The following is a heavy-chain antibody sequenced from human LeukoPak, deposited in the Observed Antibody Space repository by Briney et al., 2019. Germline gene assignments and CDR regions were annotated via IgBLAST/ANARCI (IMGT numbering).Heavy chain of an antibody. Sequence: GGSLRLSCAASGFTLSDYYMSWFRQAPGKGLEWVSYISNGGTTIYYADSVKGRFTISRDNGKNSLYLQMNSLRAEDTAVYFCARRFSMPYYDGSGYNNEPHHFDYWGQGTLVTVSS. CDR2: ISNGGTTI. J-gene: IGHJ4*02. CDR1: GFTLSDYY. CDR3: ARRFSMPYYDGSGYNNEPHHFDY. D-gene: IGHD3-22*01. V-gene: IGHV3-11*01.